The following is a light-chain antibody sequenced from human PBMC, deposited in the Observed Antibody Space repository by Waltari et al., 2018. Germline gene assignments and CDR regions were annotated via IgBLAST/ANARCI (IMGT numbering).Light chain of an antibody. V-gene: IGKV3-20*01. CDR3: QHYVNLPAT. J-gene: IGKJ1*01. Sequence: EIVLTQSPGTLSLSPGERATLSCRASKSVSRSLAWYQQKPGQAPRLLIYNASTRAPGIPDRFRGRGSGTDVSLTISRLNREDFAVYYCQHYVNLPATFGQGTKVEI. CDR1: KSVSRS. CDR2: NAS.